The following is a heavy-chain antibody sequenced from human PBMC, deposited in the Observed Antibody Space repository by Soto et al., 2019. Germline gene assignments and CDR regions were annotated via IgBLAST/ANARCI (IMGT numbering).Heavy chain of an antibody. Sequence: SETLSLTCAVYGGSFSGYYWSWIRQPPGKGLEWIGEINHSGSTNYNPSLKSRVTISVDTSKNQFSRKLSSVTAADTAVYYCARESYYDVLTGSYYYYYGMDVWGQGTTVTVSS. CDR2: INHSGST. J-gene: IGHJ6*02. D-gene: IGHD3-9*01. CDR3: ARESYYDVLTGSYYYYYGMDV. CDR1: GGSFSGYY. V-gene: IGHV4-34*01.